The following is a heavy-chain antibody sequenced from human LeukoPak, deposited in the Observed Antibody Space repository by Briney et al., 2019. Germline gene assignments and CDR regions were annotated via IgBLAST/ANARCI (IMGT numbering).Heavy chain of an antibody. V-gene: IGHV4-39*07. CDR3: ARGPRDYDILTGRAYNWFDP. CDR2: IYYSGNT. Sequence: SETLSLTCTVSSDSISSNNYYWGWIRQPPGKGLEWIGSIYYSGNTYYNPSLKSRVTISVDTSKNQFSLKLSSVTAADTAVYYCARGPRDYDILTGRAYNWFDPWGQGTLVTVSS. CDR1: SDSISSNNYY. J-gene: IGHJ5*02. D-gene: IGHD3-9*01.